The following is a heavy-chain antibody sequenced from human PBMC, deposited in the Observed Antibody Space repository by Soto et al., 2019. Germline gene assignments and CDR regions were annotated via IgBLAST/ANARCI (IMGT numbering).Heavy chain of an antibody. V-gene: IGHV1-69*06. J-gene: IGHJ5*02. CDR3: TRRGHQSANWFDP. Sequence: QVQLVQSGAEVKTPGSSVRVSCKASGGTFNSFSIDWVRQAPGQGFEWMGGIIPMSGRPNYAQRFQGRVTFSPDKSTNTVYMEVNSLPYEDTAVYYCTRRGHQSANWFDPWGQGTLVTVSS. CDR2: IIPMSGRP. CDR1: GGTFNSFS.